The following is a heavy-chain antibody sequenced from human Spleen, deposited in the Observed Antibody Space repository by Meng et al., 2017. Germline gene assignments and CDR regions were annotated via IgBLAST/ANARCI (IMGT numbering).Heavy chain of an antibody. Sequence: QVQLPPRGAGLLKPSETLSLTCVVSGGSFSDYYWSWIRQPPGKGLEWIGEINHSGSTNYNPSLESRATISVDTSQNNLSLKLSSVTAADSAVYYCARGPTTMAHDFDYWGQGTLVTVSS. CDR1: GGSFSDYY. CDR2: INHSGST. V-gene: IGHV4-34*01. D-gene: IGHD4-11*01. J-gene: IGHJ4*02. CDR3: ARGPTTMAHDFDY.